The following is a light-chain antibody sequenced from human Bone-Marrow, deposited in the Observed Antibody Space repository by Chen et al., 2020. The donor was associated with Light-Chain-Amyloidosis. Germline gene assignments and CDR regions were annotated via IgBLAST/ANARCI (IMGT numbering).Light chain of an antibody. CDR3: QSADSSGTYEGI. V-gene: IGLV3-25*03. CDR2: RDT. J-gene: IGLJ2*01. Sequence: SYELTQPPSVSVSPGQTARITCSGDDLPTKYAYWYQQKPGQAPVLVIHRDTERPSGISERFSGSSSGNTATLTMSGVQAEDGADYHGQSADSSGTYEGIFGGGTKLTVL. CDR1: DLPTKY.